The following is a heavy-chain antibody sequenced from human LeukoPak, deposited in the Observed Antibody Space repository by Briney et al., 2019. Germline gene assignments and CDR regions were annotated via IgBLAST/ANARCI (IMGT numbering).Heavy chain of an antibody. D-gene: IGHD3-22*01. J-gene: IGHJ3*01. CDR1: GFNFSTYA. CDR3: AKDYYYDPVDAFDV. CDR2: IGARYGST. Sequence: GGSLRLSCAASGFNFSTYARSWFGQAPGKGRDGVSCIGARYGSTFYADSVKGRFTISRDNSKNTLYLQMNSLRAEDTAVYYCAKDYYYDPVDAFDVWGQGTMVSVSS. V-gene: IGHV3-23*01.